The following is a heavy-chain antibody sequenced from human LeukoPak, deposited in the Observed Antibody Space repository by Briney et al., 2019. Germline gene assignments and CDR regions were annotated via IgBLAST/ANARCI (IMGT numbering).Heavy chain of an antibody. CDR3: AWSGITMVRGVQRGVDYYYYGMDV. D-gene: IGHD3-10*01. V-gene: IGHV3-30*02. Sequence: GGSLRLSCAASGFTFSSYGMHWVRQAPGKGLEWVAFIRYDGSNKYYADPVKGRFTISRDNSKNTLYLQMNSLRAEDTAVYYCAWSGITMVRGVQRGVDYYYYGMDVWGQGTTVTVSS. CDR1: GFTFSSYG. CDR2: IRYDGSNK. J-gene: IGHJ6*02.